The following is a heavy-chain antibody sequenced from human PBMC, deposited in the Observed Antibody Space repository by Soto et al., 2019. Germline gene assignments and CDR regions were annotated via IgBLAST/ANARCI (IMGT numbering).Heavy chain of an antibody. J-gene: IGHJ4*02. Sequence: SETLSLTCTVSGGSISSYYWSWIRQPPGKGLEWIGYIYYSGSTNYNPSLKSRVTISVDTSKNQFSLKLSSVTAADTAVYYCARDLSGDYRFDYWGQGTLVTVSS. CDR1: GGSISSYY. CDR3: ARDLSGDYRFDY. D-gene: IGHD4-17*01. V-gene: IGHV4-59*01. CDR2: IYYSGST.